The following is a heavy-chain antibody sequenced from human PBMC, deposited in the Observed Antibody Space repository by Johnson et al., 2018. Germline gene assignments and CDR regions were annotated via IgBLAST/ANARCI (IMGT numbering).Heavy chain of an antibody. V-gene: IGHV3-23*04. D-gene: IGHD5-12*01. J-gene: IGHJ1*01. Sequence: EVQLVESGEGLVQPGGSLRLSCVASAFTFSSYAMSWVRQAPGKGLAWVSTISDSGGSTSYADSVRGRFTISRDNTRNTGFLQMDSLRAAATAVYFCPKVLGPLWGSGYRYFQHWGQGTLVTVSS. CDR3: PKVLGPLWGSGYRYFQH. CDR1: AFTFSSYA. CDR2: ISDSGGST.